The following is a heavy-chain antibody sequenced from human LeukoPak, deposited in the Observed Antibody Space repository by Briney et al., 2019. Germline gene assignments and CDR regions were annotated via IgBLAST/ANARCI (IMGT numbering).Heavy chain of an antibody. Sequence: PGGSLRLSCATSGFTLSNFWMSWVRQAPGKGLEWVADINQDGSQKYYRDSVKGRFTISRDNAKNSLYLEMNSLSAEYTAVYYCARDRGWLQSDYWGQGALVTVSS. J-gene: IGHJ4*02. D-gene: IGHD5-24*01. CDR1: GFTLSNFW. CDR3: ARDRGWLQSDY. CDR2: INQDGSQK. V-gene: IGHV3-7*03.